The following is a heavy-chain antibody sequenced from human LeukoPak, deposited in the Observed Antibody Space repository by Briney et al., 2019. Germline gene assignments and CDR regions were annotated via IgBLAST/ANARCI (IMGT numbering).Heavy chain of an antibody. Sequence: GGSLRLSCAASGFIFSTYWMAWVRQAPGKGLEWVANIKEDGSDKNYVVSMKGRFTISRDNAKNSLYLQMNSLRAEDTAVYYCARDAGYGYDRFDYWGQGTQVTVSS. D-gene: IGHD5-18*01. CDR3: ARDAGYGYDRFDY. CDR2: IKEDGSDK. V-gene: IGHV3-7*01. CDR1: GFIFSTYW. J-gene: IGHJ4*02.